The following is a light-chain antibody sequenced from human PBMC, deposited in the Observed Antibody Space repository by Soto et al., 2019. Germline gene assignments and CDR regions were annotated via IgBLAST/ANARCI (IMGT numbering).Light chain of an antibody. CDR2: DAS. Sequence: DIVLTQSPATLSLAPGNRVTLSCRANERSSHSLAWYQQKRGQAPRLLIYDASSRASGIRASFSGSGSGTDFTLHISSLEPEDFAVYYCQQGGNWPRTFGQGTRLDIK. CDR3: QQGGNWPRT. J-gene: IGKJ5*01. V-gene: IGKV3-11*01. CDR1: ERSSHS.